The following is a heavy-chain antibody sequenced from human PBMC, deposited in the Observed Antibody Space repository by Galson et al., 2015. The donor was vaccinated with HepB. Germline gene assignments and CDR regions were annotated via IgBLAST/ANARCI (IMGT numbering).Heavy chain of an antibody. V-gene: IGHV3-20*04. Sequence: SLRLSCAASGFTFDDYGMSWDRQAPGKGLEWVSGINWNGGSTGYADSVKGRFTISRDNAKNSLYLQMNSLRAEDTALYYCARGGAYDYVWGSYRYHGYFDYWGQGTLVTVSS. CDR1: GFTFDDYG. D-gene: IGHD3-16*02. CDR2: INWNGGST. J-gene: IGHJ4*02. CDR3: ARGGAYDYVWGSYRYHGYFDY.